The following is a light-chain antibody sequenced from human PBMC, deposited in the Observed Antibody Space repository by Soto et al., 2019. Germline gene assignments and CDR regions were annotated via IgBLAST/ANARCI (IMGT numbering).Light chain of an antibody. Sequence: QSVLTQPPSASGTPGQRVTISCSGSSSNIGTYSVSWYQQFPGTAPRLLIYSDNQRPSGVPDRFSASKSGASASLAIIGLQSEDEADFYCAAWDDTLNACVSGTRTQVTGL. CDR2: SDN. CDR1: SSNIGTYS. J-gene: IGLJ1*01. V-gene: IGLV1-44*01. CDR3: AAWDDTLNACV.